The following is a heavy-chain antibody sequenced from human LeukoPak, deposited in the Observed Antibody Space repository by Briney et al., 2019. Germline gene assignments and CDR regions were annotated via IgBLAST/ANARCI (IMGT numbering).Heavy chain of an antibody. J-gene: IGHJ4*02. CDR2: IIPIFGTA. D-gene: IGHD3-3*01. CDR3: ARRDHYDFWSGYSFDY. Sequence: ASVKVSCKASGGTFSSYAISWVRQAPGQGLEWMGGIIPIFGTANYAQKFQGRVTITADESTSTAYMELSSLRSEDTAVYYCARRDHYDFWSGYSFDYWGQGTLVTVSS. CDR1: GGTFSSYA. V-gene: IGHV1-69*13.